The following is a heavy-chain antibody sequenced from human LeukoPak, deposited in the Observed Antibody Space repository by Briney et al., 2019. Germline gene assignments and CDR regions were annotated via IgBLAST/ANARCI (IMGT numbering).Heavy chain of an antibody. J-gene: IGHJ4*02. V-gene: IGHV4-39*01. Sequence: SETLPLTFPVSGGSIINKPYHGGCIRQPPGKGLEWIGTIHYSGRTYYNPSLESRVTISVDTSKNQFSLRLTSVTAADTTVDYFECIGELHCIDYWGQGTLVTVSS. CDR2: IHYSGRT. D-gene: IGHD2-8*01. CDR3: ECIGELHCIDY. CDR1: GGSIINKPYH.